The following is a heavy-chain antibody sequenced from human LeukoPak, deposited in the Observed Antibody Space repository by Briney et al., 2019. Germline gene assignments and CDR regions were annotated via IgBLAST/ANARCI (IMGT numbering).Heavy chain of an antibody. CDR3: ARGERELGYCSSTSCYRRGAGTSFDY. CDR1: GFTFSSYA. Sequence: QPGGSLRLSSAASGFTFSSYAMSWVRQAPGKGLEWVSAISGSGGSTYYADSVKGRFTISRDNSKNTLYLQMNSLRAEDTAVYYCARGERELGYCSSTSCYRRGAGTSFDYWGQGTLVTVSS. CDR2: ISGSGGST. V-gene: IGHV3-23*01. J-gene: IGHJ4*02. D-gene: IGHD2-2*01.